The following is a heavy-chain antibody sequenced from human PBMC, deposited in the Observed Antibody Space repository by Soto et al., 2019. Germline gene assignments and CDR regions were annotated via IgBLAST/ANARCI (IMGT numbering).Heavy chain of an antibody. V-gene: IGHV3-23*01. Sequence: EVQLLEYGGGLVQPGGSLRLSCAASGFTFSSYAMSWVRQAPGKGLEWVSAISGSGGSTYYADSVKGRFTISRDNSKNTLYLQMNSLRAEDSAVYYCAKANWNYVTRDAFAIWGQGTMVTVSS. CDR3: AKANWNYVTRDAFAI. CDR2: ISGSGGST. J-gene: IGHJ3*02. CDR1: GFTFSSYA. D-gene: IGHD1-7*01.